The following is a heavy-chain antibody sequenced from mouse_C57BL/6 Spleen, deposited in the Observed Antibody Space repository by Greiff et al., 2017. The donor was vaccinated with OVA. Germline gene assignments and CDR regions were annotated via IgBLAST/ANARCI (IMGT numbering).Heavy chain of an antibody. CDR2: IYPGSGST. V-gene: IGHV1-55*01. D-gene: IGHD2-1*01. Sequence: QVQLKQPGAELVKPGASVKMSCKASGYTFTSYWITWVKQRPGQGLEWIGDIYPGSGSTNYNEKFKSKATLTVDTSSSTAYMQLSSLTSEDSEVYYCERGYYGNRYWYFDVWGTGTTVTVSS. CDR3: ERGYYGNRYWYFDV. J-gene: IGHJ1*03. CDR1: GYTFTSYW.